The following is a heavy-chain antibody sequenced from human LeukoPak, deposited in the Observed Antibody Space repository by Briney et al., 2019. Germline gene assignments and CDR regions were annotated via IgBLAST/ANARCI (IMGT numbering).Heavy chain of an antibody. CDR3: ARARLKAGRYYFDY. CDR2: IKEDGSEK. CDR1: GFTVSSYW. D-gene: IGHD5-12*01. Sequence: PGGSLRLSCAASGFTVSSYWMSWVRQAPGKGLEWVANIKEDGSEKYYVDSVKGQFTISRDNAKNPLYLQMNSLRAEDTAVYYCARARLKAGRYYFDYWGQGTLVTVSS. V-gene: IGHV3-7*01. J-gene: IGHJ4*02.